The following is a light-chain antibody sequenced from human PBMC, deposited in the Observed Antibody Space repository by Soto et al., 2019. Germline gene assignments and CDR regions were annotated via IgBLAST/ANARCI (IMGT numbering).Light chain of an antibody. V-gene: IGKV1-5*03. CDR3: QQDNHPYT. J-gene: IGKJ2*01. Sequence: DIQVTQSPSTLSASVGDRVTITCRASQSIDNWVAWYQQKPGNAPKLLIYKASNLESGVPSRFSGSGSGTEFTLTISSLQPEDFATYYGQQDNHPYTFAQGTKLEIK. CDR2: KAS. CDR1: QSIDNW.